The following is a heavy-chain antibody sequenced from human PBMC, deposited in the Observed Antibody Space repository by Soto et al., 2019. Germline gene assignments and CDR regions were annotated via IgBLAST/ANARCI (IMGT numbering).Heavy chain of an antibody. V-gene: IGHV3-23*01. D-gene: IGHD4-17*01. Sequence: GGSLRLSCAASGFTFSGYAVGWVRQAPGKGLEWVSAISGSGGSTYYADSMEGRLTISRDNSKNTLYLQMNSLRAEDTAVYYCAKAIFRDGDPWYYYYMDVWGKGTTVTVSS. CDR2: ISGSGGST. CDR3: AKAIFRDGDPWYYYYMDV. J-gene: IGHJ6*03. CDR1: GFTFSGYA.